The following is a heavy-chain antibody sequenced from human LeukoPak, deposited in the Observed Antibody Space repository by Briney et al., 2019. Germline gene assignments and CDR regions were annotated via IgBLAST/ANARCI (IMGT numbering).Heavy chain of an antibody. V-gene: IGHV3-21*01. CDR2: ISSSSYI. CDR3: ARGYYDSSGPPGY. D-gene: IGHD3-22*01. Sequence: GGSLRLSCAASGFTFSSYSMNWVRRAPGKGLEWVSSISSSSYIYYADSVKGRFTISRDNAKNSLYLQMNSLRAEDTAVYYCARGYYDSSGPPGYWGQGTLVTVSS. CDR1: GFTFSSYS. J-gene: IGHJ4*02.